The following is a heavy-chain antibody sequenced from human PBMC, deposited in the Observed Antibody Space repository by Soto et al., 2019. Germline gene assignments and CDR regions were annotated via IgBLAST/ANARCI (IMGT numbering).Heavy chain of an antibody. J-gene: IGHJ4*02. V-gene: IGHV4-39*01. CDR3: ARQTLEYYDFWSGPQYFDY. D-gene: IGHD3-3*01. CDR2: IYYSGST. CDR1: GGSISSSSYY. Sequence: SETLSLTCTVSGGSISSSSYYWGWIRQPPGKGLEWIGSIYYSGSTYYNPSLKSRVTISVDTSKNQFSLKLSSVTAADTAVYYCARQTLEYYDFWSGPQYFDYWGQGTLVTVSS.